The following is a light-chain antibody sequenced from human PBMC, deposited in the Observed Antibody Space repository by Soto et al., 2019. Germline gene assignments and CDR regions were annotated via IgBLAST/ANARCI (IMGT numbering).Light chain of an antibody. J-gene: IGKJ5*01. CDR3: QQYHRSSVT. CDR2: DAS. V-gene: IGKV1-5*01. CDR1: QSVSGR. Sequence: DMQERPDPYSLSASVGGKAPATCRASQSVSGRLAWYQQKPGKAPTLLIYDASTLERGVPSRFSGTGSGTEFTLAISSLQPDDFAPYYCQQYHRSSVTFGQGTRLEIK.